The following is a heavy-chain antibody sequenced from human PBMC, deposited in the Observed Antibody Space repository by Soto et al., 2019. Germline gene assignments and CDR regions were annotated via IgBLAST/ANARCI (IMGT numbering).Heavy chain of an antibody. CDR3: AKAKGWNPRLFDY. D-gene: IGHD1-1*01. J-gene: IGHJ4*02. CDR2: ISYDGSNK. V-gene: IGHV3-30-3*01. CDR1: GFTFSSYA. Sequence: QVQLVESGGGVVQPGRSLRLSCAASGFTFSSYAMHWVRQAPGKGLEWVAVISYDGSNKYYADSVKGRLTISRDNSTNTLYLQMNSLRAEDTAVYYCAKAKGWNPRLFDYWGQGTLVTVSS.